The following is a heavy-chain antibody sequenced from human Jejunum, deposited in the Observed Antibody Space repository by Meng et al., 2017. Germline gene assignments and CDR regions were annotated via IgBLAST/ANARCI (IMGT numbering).Heavy chain of an antibody. Sequence: GESLKISCTASGFTFSSYWISWVRQAPGKGLEWVAKIKEDGSEKYYVDFVKGRVTISRDNAKNSLYLQMDSLRVEDTALYFCARGGYRFEYWGQGTLVTVSS. V-gene: IGHV3-7*01. CDR2: IKEDGSEK. CDR3: ARGGYRFEY. CDR1: GFTFSSYW. D-gene: IGHD3-22*01. J-gene: IGHJ4*02.